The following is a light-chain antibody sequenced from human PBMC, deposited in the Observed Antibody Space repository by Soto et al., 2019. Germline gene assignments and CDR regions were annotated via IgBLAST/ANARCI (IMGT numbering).Light chain of an antibody. CDR1: QTVSSGY. CDR2: DAS. V-gene: IGKV3D-20*01. Sequence: EIVLTQSPVTLSLSLGERATLSCGASQTVSSGYLAWYQQRPGLAPRLLIYDASSRATGIPDRFSGSGSGTDFSLTISRLEPEDFAVYYCQQYSSSPYTFGQGTKLEIK. CDR3: QQYSSSPYT. J-gene: IGKJ2*01.